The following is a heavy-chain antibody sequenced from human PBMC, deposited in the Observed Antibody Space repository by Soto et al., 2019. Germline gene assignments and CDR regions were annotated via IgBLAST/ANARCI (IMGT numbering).Heavy chain of an antibody. Sequence: PSETLSLTCTVSGGSISSYYWSWIRQPPGKGLEWIGSIYYSGSTYYNPSLKSRVTISVDTSKNQFSLSLSFMTAADTATYYCARSFGWYAVDSWGQGILVTVSS. CDR3: ARSFGWYAVDS. CDR2: IYYSGST. J-gene: IGHJ4*02. D-gene: IGHD6-19*01. V-gene: IGHV4-59*12. CDR1: GGSISSYY.